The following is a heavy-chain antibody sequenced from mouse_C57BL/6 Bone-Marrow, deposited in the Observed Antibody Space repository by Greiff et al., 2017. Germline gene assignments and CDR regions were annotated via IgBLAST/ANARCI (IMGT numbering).Heavy chain of an antibody. CDR2: INPSSGYT. J-gene: IGHJ3*01. Sequence: VQLQQSGAELAKPGASVKLSCKASGYTFTSYWMHWVKQRPGQGLEWIGYINPSSGYTKYNQKFKDKATLTADKSSSTAYMPLSSLTYEDSAVYYCARSYDYDGAWFAYWGQGTLVTVSA. V-gene: IGHV1-7*01. CDR1: GYTFTSYW. CDR3: ARSYDYDGAWFAY. D-gene: IGHD2-4*01.